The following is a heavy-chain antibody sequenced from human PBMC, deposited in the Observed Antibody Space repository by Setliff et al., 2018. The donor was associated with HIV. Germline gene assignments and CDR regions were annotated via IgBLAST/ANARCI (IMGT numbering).Heavy chain of an antibody. V-gene: IGHV1-3*04. Sequence: GASVMVSCKASGYTFSSNYMHWVRQAPGQGLEWMGWVNTGKGDTKYSQRFQDRLTITTDSSASSVYMELSSLSSDDTAIYYCARDRFTLTSSIFGFWGHGTLVTVSS. CDR1: GYTFSSNY. D-gene: IGHD3-3*01. CDR3: ARDRFTLTSSIFGF. J-gene: IGHJ4*01. CDR2: VNTGKGDT.